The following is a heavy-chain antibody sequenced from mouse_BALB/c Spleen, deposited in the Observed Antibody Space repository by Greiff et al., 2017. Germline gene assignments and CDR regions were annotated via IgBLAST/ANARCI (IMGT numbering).Heavy chain of an antibody. J-gene: IGHJ4*01. D-gene: IGHD1-1*01. CDR3: ARYYGIAMDY. CDR1: GFNIKDYY. V-gene: IGHV14-1*02. Sequence: EVQLQQSGAELVRSGASVKLSCTASGFNIKDYYMHWVKQRPEQGLEWIGWIDPENGNTIYDPKFQGKASITADTSSNTAYLQLSSLTSEDTAVYYCARYYGIAMDYWGQGTSVTVSS. CDR2: IDPENGNT.